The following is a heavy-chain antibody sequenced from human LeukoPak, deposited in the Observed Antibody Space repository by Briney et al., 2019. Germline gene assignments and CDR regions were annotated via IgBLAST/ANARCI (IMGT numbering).Heavy chain of an antibody. CDR1: GYTLTELS. J-gene: IGHJ4*02. Sequence: ASVKVSCKVSGYTLTELSMHWVRQAPGQGLEWMGIINPSGGSTSYAQKFQGRVTMTRDTSTSTVYMELSSLRSEDTAVYYCARTTVTIKFDYWGQGTLVTVSS. V-gene: IGHV1-46*01. D-gene: IGHD4-17*01. CDR3: ARTTVTIKFDY. CDR2: INPSGGST.